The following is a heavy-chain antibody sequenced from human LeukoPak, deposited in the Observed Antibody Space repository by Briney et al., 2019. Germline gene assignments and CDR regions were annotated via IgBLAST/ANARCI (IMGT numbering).Heavy chain of an antibody. CDR3: ARWGDGFDI. CDR1: GVSISSRY. Sequence: SETLSLTCTVSGVSISSRYWSWVRQPPGKGLEGIGYIYYSGTTMYNPSLKSRVTMSVDTSKKQFSLNLSSVTAADTAVYYCARWGDGFDIWGQGTMVTVSS. J-gene: IGHJ3*02. CDR2: IYYSGTT. V-gene: IGHV4-59*11. D-gene: IGHD3-16*01.